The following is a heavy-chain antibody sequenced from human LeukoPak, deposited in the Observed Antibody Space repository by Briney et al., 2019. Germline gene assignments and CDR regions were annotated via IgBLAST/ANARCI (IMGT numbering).Heavy chain of an antibody. CDR1: GFTVSSNY. Sequence: GGSLRLSCAASGFTVSSNYMSWVRQAPGKGLEWVSVIYSGGSTYYADSVKGRFTISRDNSKNTLYLQMNSLRAEGTAVYYCARYDSTVTTGFDYWGQGTLVTVSS. J-gene: IGHJ4*02. CDR3: ARYDSTVTTGFDY. CDR2: IYSGGST. V-gene: IGHV3-53*05. D-gene: IGHD4-17*01.